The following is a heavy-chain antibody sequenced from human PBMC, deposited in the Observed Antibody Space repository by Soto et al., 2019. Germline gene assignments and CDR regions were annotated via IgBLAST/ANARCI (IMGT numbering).Heavy chain of an antibody. D-gene: IGHD2-15*01. Sequence: QVQLVESGGGVVQPGGSLRLSCAASGFTFRNHAMHWVRQAPGKGLESLAVIAYDGSNALYRDSVKGRFTVSRDNSKNPLYLHMDSLRSEDTGVYYCARGDREDILVVVGARPGEYGIDIWGQGTTVTVSS. CDR1: GFTFRNHA. CDR3: ARGDREDILVVVGARPGEYGIDI. CDR2: IAYDGSNA. J-gene: IGHJ6*02. V-gene: IGHV3-30*03.